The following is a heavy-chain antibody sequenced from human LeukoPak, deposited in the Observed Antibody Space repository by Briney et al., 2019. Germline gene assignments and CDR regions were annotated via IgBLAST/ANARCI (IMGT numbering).Heavy chain of an antibody. CDR1: GGTFSSYT. V-gene: IGHV1-69*02. D-gene: IGHD5-12*01. CDR2: IIPILGIA. J-gene: IGHJ3*02. Sequence: ASVKVSCKASGGTFSSYTISWVRQAPGQGLEWMGRIIPILGIANYAQKFQGRVTITADKSTSTAYMELNSLRSEETAVYYCAFNPRGYGIPAFDIWGQGTMVTVSS. CDR3: AFNPRGYGIPAFDI.